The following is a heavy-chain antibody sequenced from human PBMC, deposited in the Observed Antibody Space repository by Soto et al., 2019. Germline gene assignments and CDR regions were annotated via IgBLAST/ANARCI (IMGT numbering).Heavy chain of an antibody. D-gene: IGHD3-22*01. CDR2: LNPDSGEA. CDR3: ARGGYYDSGLYKGDLDV. Sequence: QAQLVQSGAEMKKSGASLKISCGASGYSHTGYYLHWLRQAPGQGLEWMGWLNPDSGEAIYALKFQGRVTMTRDTTSSTAYLEVWTLTSDDTAIYYCARGGYYDSGLYKGDLDVWGQGTFVTVSS. J-gene: IGHJ3*01. V-gene: IGHV1-2*02. CDR1: GYSHTGYY.